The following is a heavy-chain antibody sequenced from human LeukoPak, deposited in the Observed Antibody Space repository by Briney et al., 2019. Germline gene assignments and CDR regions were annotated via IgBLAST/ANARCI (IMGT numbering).Heavy chain of an antibody. V-gene: IGHV3-30*02. CDR2: IRFDGNNK. D-gene: IGHD2-2*02. CDR3: ATDPPSTVVVPAAIPYYFDY. CDR1: GCTFSIYG. Sequence: GGALRLSCAASGCTFSIYGMHWVRQAPGEGLEWGAFIRFDGNNKYYADPVKGRFTISRGNSKNTLYLQMNSLRAEDTAVYYCATDPPSTVVVPAAIPYYFDYWGQGTLVTVSS. J-gene: IGHJ4*02.